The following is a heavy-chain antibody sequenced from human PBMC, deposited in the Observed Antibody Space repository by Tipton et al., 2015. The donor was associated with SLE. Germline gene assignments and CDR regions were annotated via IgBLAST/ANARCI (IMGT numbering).Heavy chain of an antibody. CDR2: MNPNSGNT. CDR3: ARGGNIVVVPAAHELDY. D-gene: IGHD2-2*01. V-gene: IGHV1-8*03. Sequence: QSGAEVKKPGASVKVSCKASGYTFTSYDINWVRQATGQGLEWMGWMNPNSGNTGYAQKFQGRVTITRNTSISTAYMELSSLRSEDTAVYYCARGGNIVVVPAAHELDYWGQGTLVTVSS. CDR1: GYTFTSYD. J-gene: IGHJ4*02.